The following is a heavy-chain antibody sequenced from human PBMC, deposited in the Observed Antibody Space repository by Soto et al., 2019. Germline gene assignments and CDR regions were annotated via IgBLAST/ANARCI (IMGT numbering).Heavy chain of an antibody. D-gene: IGHD3-10*01. Sequence: QVQLQQWGAGLLKPSETLSLTCAVHGGSFSGYTWTWIRQSPGKGLEWIGQINAGGSANYNPSLKSRVTISVGTSNNRFFLDLTSVTAADTAVYYCARGLFSGTSSSGGWYFFDFWGQGTLVTVSS. V-gene: IGHV4-34*02. J-gene: IGHJ4*02. CDR3: ARGLFSGTSSSGGWYFFDF. CDR1: GGSFSGYT. CDR2: INAGGSA.